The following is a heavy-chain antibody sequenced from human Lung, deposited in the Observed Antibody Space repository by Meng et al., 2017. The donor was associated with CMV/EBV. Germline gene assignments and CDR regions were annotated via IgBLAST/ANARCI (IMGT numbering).Heavy chain of an antibody. Sequence: ASVTVSRKAFAYTFTGYYLHWVRQAPGQGLEWMGWINANSGGTNYAQKFQGRVTMTRDTAIGTAYMSLSRLRSDDTAVYYCARGSYYYDSSGPFDPWGQGTLVTVSS. D-gene: IGHD3-22*01. J-gene: IGHJ5*02. CDR2: INANSGGT. CDR1: AYTFTGYY. CDR3: ARGSYYYDSSGPFDP. V-gene: IGHV1-2*02.